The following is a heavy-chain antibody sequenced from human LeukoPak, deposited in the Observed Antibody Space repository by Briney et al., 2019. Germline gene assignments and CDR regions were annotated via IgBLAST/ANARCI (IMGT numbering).Heavy chain of an antibody. Sequence: GGSLRLSCAASGFTFSSYSMNWVRQAPGKGLEWVSSISTSSLYIYYADSVKGRFTVSRDNARNSLYLQMNSLRAEDTAVYYCARAITNYGYIFDYWGQGTLVTVSS. V-gene: IGHV3-21*01. J-gene: IGHJ4*02. CDR2: ISTSSLYI. CDR3: ARAITNYGYIFDY. CDR1: GFTFSSYS. D-gene: IGHD5-18*01.